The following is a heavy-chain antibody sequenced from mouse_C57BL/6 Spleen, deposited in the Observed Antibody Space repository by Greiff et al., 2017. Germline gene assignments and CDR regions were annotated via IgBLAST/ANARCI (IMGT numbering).Heavy chain of an antibody. Sequence: VHLQQSGAELARPGASVKLSCKASGYTFTSSGISWVKQRTGQGLEWIGEIYPRSGNTYYNEKFKGKATLTADKSSSTAYMELRSLTSEDSAVYCGEKRENSFFDYWGQGTTLTVSS. J-gene: IGHJ2*01. CDR1: GYTFTSSG. V-gene: IGHV1-81*01. CDR2: IYPRSGNT. CDR3: EKRENSFFDY.